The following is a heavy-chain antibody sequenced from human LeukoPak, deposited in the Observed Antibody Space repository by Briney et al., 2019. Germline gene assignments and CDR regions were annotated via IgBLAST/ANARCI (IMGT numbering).Heavy chain of an antibody. CDR1: GGSISSGDYY. CDR3: ARDPYYYDSSGPLGSFDY. Sequence: SETLSLTCTVSGGSISSGDYYWSWIRQPPGKGLEWIGYIYYSGSTYYNPSLKSRVTISVDTSKNQFSLKLSSVTAADTAVYYCARDPYYYDSSGPLGSFDYWGQGTLVTVSS. D-gene: IGHD3-22*01. V-gene: IGHV4-30-4*01. CDR2: IYYSGST. J-gene: IGHJ4*02.